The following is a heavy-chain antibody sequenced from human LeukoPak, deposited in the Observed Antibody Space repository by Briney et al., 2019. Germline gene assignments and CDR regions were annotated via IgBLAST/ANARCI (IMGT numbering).Heavy chain of an antibody. CDR3: ARRSGSSWSSFDY. CDR2: TSGFGGST. CDR1: GFTFNNYA. Sequence: GGSLRLSCAASGFTFNNYAMNWVRQAPGKGLEWVSGTSGFGGSTYYAPSVKGRLTISRDNFGNMLYLHLDSLRVEDTAIYYCARRSGSSWSSFDYWGQGALVTVSS. J-gene: IGHJ4*02. D-gene: IGHD6-13*01. V-gene: IGHV3-23*01.